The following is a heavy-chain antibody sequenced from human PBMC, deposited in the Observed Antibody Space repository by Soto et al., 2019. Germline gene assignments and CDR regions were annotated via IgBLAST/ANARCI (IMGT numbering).Heavy chain of an antibody. V-gene: IGHV1-18*04. D-gene: IGHD4-4*01. CDR1: GYTFTSYG. CDR3: ARDFTGNSVGHYYYGMDD. CDR2: ISAYNGNT. J-gene: IGHJ6*02. Sequence: ASVKASCKASGYTFTSYGISWVRQAPGQGLEWMGWISAYNGNTNYAQKLQGRVTMTTDTSTSTAYKELRSLRPDDTAVYYCARDFTGNSVGHYYYGMDDMCQGTSVTVSS.